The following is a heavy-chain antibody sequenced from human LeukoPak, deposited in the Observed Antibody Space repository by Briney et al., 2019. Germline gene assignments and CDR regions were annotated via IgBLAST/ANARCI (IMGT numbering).Heavy chain of an antibody. J-gene: IGHJ4*02. D-gene: IGHD2-21*01. V-gene: IGHV4-59*12. CDR3: ARDFSGVERDY. CDR2: IYYSGST. CDR1: GGSISSYY. Sequence: PSETLSLTCTVSGGSISSYYWSWIRQPPRKGLEWIGYIYYSGSTYYNPSLKSRVSISVDTSKNQFSLKLSSVTAADTPVYYCARDFSGVERDYWGQGTLVTVSS.